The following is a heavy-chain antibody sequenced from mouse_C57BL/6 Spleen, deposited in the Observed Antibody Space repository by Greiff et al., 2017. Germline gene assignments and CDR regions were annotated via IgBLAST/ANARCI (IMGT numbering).Heavy chain of an antibody. J-gene: IGHJ3*01. D-gene: IGHD3-2*02. CDR3: ASGGTAQATVFAY. V-gene: IGHV1-7*01. CDR1: GYTFTSYW. Sequence: VQLQQSGAELAKPGASVKLSCKASGYTFTSYWMHWVKQRPGQGLEWIGYINPSSGYTKYNQKFKDKATLTAAKSSSTAYMQLSSLTSEDSAADECASGGTAQATVFAYWGQGTMVTVSA. CDR2: INPSSGYT.